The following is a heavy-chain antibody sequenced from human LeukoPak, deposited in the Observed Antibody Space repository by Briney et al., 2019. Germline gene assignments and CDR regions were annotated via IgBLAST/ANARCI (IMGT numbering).Heavy chain of an antibody. Sequence: GGSLRLSCAASGFTFSSYGMHWVRQAPGKGLEWVAFIRYDGSNKYYADSVKGRFTTSRDNSKNTLYLQMNSLRAEDTAVYYCAKDAVRADYYDSSGYYYGDYWGQGTLVTVSS. V-gene: IGHV3-30*02. CDR2: IRYDGSNK. CDR3: AKDAVRADYYDSSGYYYGDY. CDR1: GFTFSSYG. D-gene: IGHD3-22*01. J-gene: IGHJ4*02.